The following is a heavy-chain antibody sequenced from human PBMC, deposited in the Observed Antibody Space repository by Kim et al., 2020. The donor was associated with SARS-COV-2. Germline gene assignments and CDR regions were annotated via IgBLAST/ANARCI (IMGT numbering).Heavy chain of an antibody. CDR2: IWYDGSNK. J-gene: IGHJ4*01. CDR1: GFTFSSYD. D-gene: IGHD2-2*03. Sequence: GGSLRLSCAASGFTFSSYDIHWVRQAPGKGLEWVAVIWYDGSNKYYADYVKGRFTISRDNSKKTLYLQMNSLRAEDTAVYYCARDGCVDWVTYYFDSWG. CDR3: ARDGCVDWVTYYFDS. V-gene: IGHV3-33*01.